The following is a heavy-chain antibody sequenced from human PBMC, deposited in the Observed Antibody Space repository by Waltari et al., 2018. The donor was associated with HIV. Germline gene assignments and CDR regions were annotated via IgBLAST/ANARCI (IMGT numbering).Heavy chain of an antibody. J-gene: IGHJ4*02. Sequence: QVQLVESGGGLVKPGGSLRLSCAASGFTFSDNYMSWIRQAPGKGLEWVSYISSSGGAVFYADSVKGRFNISRDNAKKTLYLQMSSLRAEDTAIYYCAGRGVTCSATSCYDSWGQGTRVTVSS. V-gene: IGHV3-11*01. D-gene: IGHD3-10*01. CDR3: AGRGVTCSATSCYDS. CDR2: ISSSGGAV. CDR1: GFTFSDNY.